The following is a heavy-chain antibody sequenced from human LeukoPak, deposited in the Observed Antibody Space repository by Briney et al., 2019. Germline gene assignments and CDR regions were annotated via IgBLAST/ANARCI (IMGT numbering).Heavy chain of an antibody. D-gene: IGHD6-19*01. CDR1: GFTFSNYD. V-gene: IGHV3-23*01. CDR3: TTQDSNGPPGY. J-gene: IGHJ4*02. Sequence: GGSLRLSCEASGFTFSNYDMAWVRQAPGKGLEWVSSIGGSGVRTYYADSVKGRFTISRDKSKNTLYLQMNSLKTEDTAVYYCTTQDSNGPPGYWGQGTLVTVSS. CDR2: IGGSGVRT.